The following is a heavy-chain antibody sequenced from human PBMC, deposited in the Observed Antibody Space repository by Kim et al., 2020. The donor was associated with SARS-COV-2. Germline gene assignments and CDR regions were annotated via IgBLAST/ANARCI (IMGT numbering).Heavy chain of an antibody. CDR2: VSSSGGTT. Sequence: GGSLRLSCAASGLTFSSYAVSWVRQAPGKGLEWVSAVSSSGGTTYYADSVKGRFIISRDNSENTVYLQMNGLRAEDTAVYYCAKEGAPAAKYGLEYWGRG. CDR1: GLTFSSYA. D-gene: IGHD2-2*01. J-gene: IGHJ6*01. CDR3: AKEGAPAAKYGLEY. V-gene: IGHV3-23*01.